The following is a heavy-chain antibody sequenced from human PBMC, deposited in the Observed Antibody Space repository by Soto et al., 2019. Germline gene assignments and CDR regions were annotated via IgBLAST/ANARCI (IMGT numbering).Heavy chain of an antibody. Sequence: ASMKVSCKTSGYTFTSYDSNWVRQAAGQGLEWMGWMNPNNEDTAYAQKFQGRVTMTSDASISTAYMELTSLRSEDTAVYYCATAGLVGASPLDYWGRGTLVTVSS. CDR2: MNPNNEDT. D-gene: IGHD1-26*01. V-gene: IGHV1-8*01. J-gene: IGHJ4*02. CDR3: ATAGLVGASPLDY. CDR1: GYTFTSYD.